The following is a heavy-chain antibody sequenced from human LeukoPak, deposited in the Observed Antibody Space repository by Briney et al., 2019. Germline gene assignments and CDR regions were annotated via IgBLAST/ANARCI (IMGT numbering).Heavy chain of an antibody. CDR1: GFTFNNYG. D-gene: IGHD2-2*01. V-gene: IGHV3-30*18. J-gene: IGHJ4*02. CDR3: AKGPLRGTAATIDY. Sequence: GGSLRLSCAASGFTFNNYGMHWVRQAPGKGLEWVAVISYDGRNIHYPDSVKGRFTISRDISTDTLWLQMDSLRTEDTAVYYCAKGPLRGTAATIDYWGQGTLVTVSS. CDR2: ISYDGRNI.